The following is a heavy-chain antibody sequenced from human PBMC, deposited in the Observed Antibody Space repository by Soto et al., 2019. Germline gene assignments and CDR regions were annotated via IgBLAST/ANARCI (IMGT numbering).Heavy chain of an antibody. CDR1: GFTFTSSA. Sequence: SVKVSCKASGFTFTSSAVQWVRQARGQRLEWIGWIVVGSGNTNYAQKFQERVTITRDISTSTAYMELSSLRSEDTAVYYCAAVSRITMIVVVTRLAFDIWGQGTMVTVSS. V-gene: IGHV1-58*01. D-gene: IGHD3-22*01. CDR3: AAVSRITMIVVVTRLAFDI. J-gene: IGHJ3*02. CDR2: IVVGSGNT.